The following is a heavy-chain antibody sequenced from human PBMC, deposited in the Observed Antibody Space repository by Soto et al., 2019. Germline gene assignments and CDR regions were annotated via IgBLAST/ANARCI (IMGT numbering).Heavy chain of an antibody. D-gene: IGHD3-22*01. Sequence: GASVKVSCKASGGTFSSYAISWVRQAPGQGLEWMGGIIPIFGTANYAQKFQGRVTITADESTSTAYMELSSLGSEDTAVYYCARAAGDYYYDSSGYPGPFDYWGQGTLVTVSS. CDR2: IIPIFGTA. CDR3: ARAAGDYYYDSSGYPGPFDY. V-gene: IGHV1-69*13. J-gene: IGHJ4*02. CDR1: GGTFSSYA.